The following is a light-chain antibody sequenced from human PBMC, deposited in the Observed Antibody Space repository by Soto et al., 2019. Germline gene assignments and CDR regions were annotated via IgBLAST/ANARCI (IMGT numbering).Light chain of an antibody. CDR2: AAS. Sequence: DIQMTQSPSSLSASVGYRVTITCRASQSISSYLNWYQQKPGKAPKPLIYAASTLQSGVPSRFSGSGSGTDFTLTISCLQSEDFATYYCQQYYSYPITFGQGTRLEIK. J-gene: IGKJ5*01. CDR3: QQYYSYPIT. CDR1: QSISSY. V-gene: IGKV1-39*01.